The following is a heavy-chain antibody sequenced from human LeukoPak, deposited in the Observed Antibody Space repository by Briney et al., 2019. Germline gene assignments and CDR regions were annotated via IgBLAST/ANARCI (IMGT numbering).Heavy chain of an antibody. J-gene: IGHJ3*02. CDR1: GFTFSSYS. CDR2: ISSSSSTI. CDR3: ARRHDHSTDDPFDI. V-gene: IGHV3-48*01. Sequence: GGSLRLSCAASGFTFSSYSMNWVRQAPGKGLEWISYISSSSSTIYYADSVKGRFTISRDNAKNSLYLQMNSLRAEDTAVYYCARRHDHSTDDPFDIWGQGTRVTVSS. D-gene: IGHD2-2*01.